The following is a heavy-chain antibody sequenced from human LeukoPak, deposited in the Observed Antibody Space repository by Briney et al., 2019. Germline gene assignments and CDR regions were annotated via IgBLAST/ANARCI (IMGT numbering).Heavy chain of an antibody. V-gene: IGHV3-7*01. J-gene: IGHJ4*02. Sequence: GGSLRLSCAASGFTFSSYWMSWVRQAPGMGLEWVANIKKDGSEKYSVDSVKGRFTISRDNAKTSLYLQMNTLRAEDTAVYYCARHLSGVTGYTYGRGIDYWGQGTLVTVSS. CDR3: ARHLSGVTGYTYGRGIDY. CDR2: IKKDGSEK. D-gene: IGHD5-18*01. CDR1: GFTFSSYW.